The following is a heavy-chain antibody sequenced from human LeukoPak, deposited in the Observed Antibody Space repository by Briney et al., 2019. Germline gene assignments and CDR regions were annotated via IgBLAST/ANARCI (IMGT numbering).Heavy chain of an antibody. CDR2: ISTDGSTT. CDR3: ARASAYLDIVVVPASDY. J-gene: IGHJ4*02. Sequence: GGSLRLSCAASGFTFSSYWMHWVRQAPGKGLMWVSRISTDGSTTTYADSVKGRFSISRDNAQNTLYLQMNSLRAEDTAIYYCARASAYLDIVVVPASDYWGQGTLVTVSS. D-gene: IGHD2-2*01. CDR1: GFTFSSYW. V-gene: IGHV3-74*01.